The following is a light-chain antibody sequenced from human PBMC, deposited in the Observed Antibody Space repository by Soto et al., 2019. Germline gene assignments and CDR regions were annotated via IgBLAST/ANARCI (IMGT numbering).Light chain of an antibody. V-gene: IGLV2-14*01. Sequence: QSALTQPASVSGSPGQSITISCTGTSSDVGGYNYVSWYHNYPGKAPKLMIHEVTNRPSGVSNRFSGSKSVNTASLTISGLQVEDEADYYCTSFTFSSTWVFGGGTQLTVL. CDR1: SSDVGGYNY. J-gene: IGLJ3*02. CDR2: EVT. CDR3: TSFTFSSTWV.